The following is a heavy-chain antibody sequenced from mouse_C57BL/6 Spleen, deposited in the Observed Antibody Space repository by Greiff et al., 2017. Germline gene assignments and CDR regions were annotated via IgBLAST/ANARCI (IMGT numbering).Heavy chain of an antibody. D-gene: IGHD1-1*01. CDR2: INPNYGTT. Sequence: VQLQQSGPELVKPGASVKISCKASGYSFTDYNMNWVKQSNGKSLEWIGVINPNYGTTSYNQKFKGKATLTVDQSSSTAYMQLNSLISEDTAIYYYARREGTTVPSPSYYAMDYWGQGTSVTVSS. CDR3: ARREGTTVPSPSYYAMDY. V-gene: IGHV1-39*01. CDR1: GYSFTDYN. J-gene: IGHJ4*01.